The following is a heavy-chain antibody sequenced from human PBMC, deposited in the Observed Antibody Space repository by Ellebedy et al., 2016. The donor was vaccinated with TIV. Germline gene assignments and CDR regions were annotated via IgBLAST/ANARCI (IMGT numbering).Heavy chain of an antibody. D-gene: IGHD3/OR15-3a*01. CDR2: ISAYNGNT. Sequence: AASVKVSCKASGYTFTSYGISWVRQAPGQGLEWMGWISAYNGNTNYAQKLQGRVTITADKSTSTAYMELSSLRSEDTAVYYCARDGLGWYFDLWGRGTLVTVSS. J-gene: IGHJ2*01. V-gene: IGHV1-18*01. CDR3: ARDGLGWYFDL. CDR1: GYTFTSYG.